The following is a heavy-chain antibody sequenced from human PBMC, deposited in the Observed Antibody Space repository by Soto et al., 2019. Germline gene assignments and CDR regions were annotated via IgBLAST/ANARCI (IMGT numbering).Heavy chain of an antibody. J-gene: IGHJ4*02. Sequence: QVQVVQSGAEVKKPWSSVKVSCKASGGTFSNYAISWVRQAPGHGLEWVGGIIPLTETPVYAQTVQGRLTITADEITSAAYMEMSILRADDTAVYYCAIGTRNIWTCDLWVQGTLVTVSS. CDR3: AIGTRNIWTCDL. CDR2: IIPLTETP. D-gene: IGHD1-1*01. CDR1: GGTFSNYA. V-gene: IGHV1-69*01.